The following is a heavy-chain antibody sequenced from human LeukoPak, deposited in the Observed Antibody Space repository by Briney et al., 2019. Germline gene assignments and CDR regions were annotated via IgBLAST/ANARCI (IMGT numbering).Heavy chain of an antibody. Sequence: ASVKVSCKASGYTFTTYGISWVRQATGQGLEWMGWINTYNGNTNSAQKLQGRVTMTTDTSTSTAYMEVRSLGSDDTAVYYCARDPGTADTAPEYWGQGSLVTVSS. CDR3: ARDPGTADTAPEY. CDR1: GYTFTTYG. J-gene: IGHJ4*02. CDR2: INTYNGNT. V-gene: IGHV1-18*01. D-gene: IGHD4-17*01.